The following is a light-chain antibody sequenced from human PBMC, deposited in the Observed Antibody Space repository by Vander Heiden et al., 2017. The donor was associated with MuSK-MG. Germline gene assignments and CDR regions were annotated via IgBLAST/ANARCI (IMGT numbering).Light chain of an antibody. CDR3: QQGQSFPFT. J-gene: IGKJ4*01. CDR1: QGISRW. CDR2: DAS. V-gene: IGKV1-5*01. Sequence: DIQMTQSPPNISASVGARVTITCRASQGISRWLAWYQQRPGKPPKLLIYDASTLASGVPSRFIGSGSGTEFTLNITRLQPDDLAIYYCQQGQSFPFTFGGWTKVEVK.